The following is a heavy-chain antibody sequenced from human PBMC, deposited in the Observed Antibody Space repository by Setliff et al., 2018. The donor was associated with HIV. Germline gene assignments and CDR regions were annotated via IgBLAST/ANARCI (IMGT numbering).Heavy chain of an antibody. J-gene: IGHJ4*02. Sequence: GGSLRLSCAASGFTFSSYSMNWVRQAPGKGLEWVASISSSGSYIHYADSVKGRFRISRDNAQNSVFLFLSGLRAEDTAIYYCAAVFTAVPGRSLDYWGQGTLVTVSS. CDR3: AAVFTAVPGRSLDY. CDR1: GFTFSSYS. D-gene: IGHD6-19*01. V-gene: IGHV3-21*01. CDR2: ISSSGSYI.